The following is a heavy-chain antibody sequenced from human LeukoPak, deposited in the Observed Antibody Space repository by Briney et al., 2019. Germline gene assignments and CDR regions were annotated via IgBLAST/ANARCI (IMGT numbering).Heavy chain of an antibody. CDR2: ISGSGDNT. Sequence: GGSLRLSCAASGFTFSSYAMSWVRQVPGKGLEWVSVISGSGDNTYYADSVKGRFTISRDNAKNSLYLQMNSLRAEDTAVYYCELDSSGYYTSWGQGTLVTVSS. D-gene: IGHD3-22*01. V-gene: IGHV3-23*01. CDR1: GFTFSSYA. J-gene: IGHJ4*02. CDR3: ELDSSGYYTS.